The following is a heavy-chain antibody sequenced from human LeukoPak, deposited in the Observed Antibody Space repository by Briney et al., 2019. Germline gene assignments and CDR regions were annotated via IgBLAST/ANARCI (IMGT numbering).Heavy chain of an antibody. CDR2: IIPILGIA. CDR1: GGTFSSYA. J-gene: IGHJ4*02. D-gene: IGHD3/OR15-3a*01. CDR3: ARDLNWNYVDY. Sequence: SVKVSCKASGGTFSSYAISWVRQAPGQGLEWMGRIIPILGIANYAQKFQGRVTITADKSTSTAYMELSSLRSEDTAVYYCARDLNWNYVDYWGQGTLVTVSS. V-gene: IGHV1-69*04.